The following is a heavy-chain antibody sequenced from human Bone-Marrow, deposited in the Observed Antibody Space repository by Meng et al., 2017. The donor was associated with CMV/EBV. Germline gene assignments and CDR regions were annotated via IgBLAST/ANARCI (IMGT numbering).Heavy chain of an antibody. CDR2: ISYDGSNK. J-gene: IGHJ4*02. Sequence: GESLKISCAASGFTFSSYAMHWVRQAPGKGLEWVAVISYDGSNKYYADSVKGRFTISRDNSKNTLYLQMNSLRAEDTAVYYCARDRNELPGDCWGQGTLVTVSS. D-gene: IGHD1-1*01. CDR3: ARDRNELPGDC. V-gene: IGHV3-30*04. CDR1: GFTFSSYA.